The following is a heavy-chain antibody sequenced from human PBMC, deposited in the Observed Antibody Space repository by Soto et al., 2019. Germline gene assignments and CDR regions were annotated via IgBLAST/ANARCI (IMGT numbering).Heavy chain of an antibody. Sequence: QVQLQESGPGLVKPSQTLSLTCTVSGGSISSGGYYWSWIRQHPGKGLEWIGYIYYSGSTYYNPSLKRRVTISVDTSKNQFSLKLSSVTAADTAVYYCASGYCSSTSCPPGYYYYYYMDVWGKGTTVTVSS. D-gene: IGHD2-2*03. CDR3: ASGYCSSTSCPPGYYYYYYMDV. CDR1: GGSISSGGYY. J-gene: IGHJ6*03. V-gene: IGHV4-31*03. CDR2: IYYSGST.